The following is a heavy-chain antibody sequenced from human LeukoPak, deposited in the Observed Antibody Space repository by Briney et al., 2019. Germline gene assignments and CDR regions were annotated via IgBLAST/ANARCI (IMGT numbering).Heavy chain of an antibody. D-gene: IGHD3-10*01. J-gene: IGHJ4*02. CDR2: IKSKTDGGTT. Sequence: GGSLRLSCAASGFTFSNAWMSWVRQAPGKGLEWVGRIKSKTDGGTTDYAAPVKGRFTISRDDSKNTLYVQMSSLKTEDTAVYYCTTGPYDYGSGTYYHWGQGTLVTVSS. CDR1: GFTFSNAW. V-gene: IGHV3-15*01. CDR3: TTGPYDYGSGTYYH.